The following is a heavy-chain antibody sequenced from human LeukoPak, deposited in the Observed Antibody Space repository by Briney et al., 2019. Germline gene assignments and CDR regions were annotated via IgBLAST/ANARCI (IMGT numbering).Heavy chain of an antibody. D-gene: IGHD2-15*01. CDR3: ARDRDSPPGDAFDI. CDR2: IYSGGST. CDR1: GFTVSSNY. Sequence: PGGSLRLSCAASGFTVSSNYMSWVRQAPGKGLEWVSVIYSGGSTYYADSVKGRFTISRDNSKSTLYLQMNSLRAEDTAVYYCARDRDSPPGDAFDIWGQGTMVTVSS. V-gene: IGHV3-66*01. J-gene: IGHJ3*02.